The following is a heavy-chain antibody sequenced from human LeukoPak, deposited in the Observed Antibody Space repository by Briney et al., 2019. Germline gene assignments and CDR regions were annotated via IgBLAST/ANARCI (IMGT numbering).Heavy chain of an antibody. Sequence: SETLSLTCTVSGGSISSATYYWNWIRQPAGKGLEWIGRIYTSGSTNYNPSLKSRVTISVDTSKNQFSLKLSSVTAADTAVYYCARGRALFDWGQGTLVTVSS. CDR1: GGSISSATYY. J-gene: IGHJ4*02. CDR3: ARGRALFD. V-gene: IGHV4-61*02. CDR2: IYTSGST. D-gene: IGHD2-21*01.